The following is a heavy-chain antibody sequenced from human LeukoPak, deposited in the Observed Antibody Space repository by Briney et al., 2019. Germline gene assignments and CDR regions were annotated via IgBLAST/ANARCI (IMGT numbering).Heavy chain of an antibody. Sequence: SETLSLTCTGSGGSISSSSYYWGWIRQPPGKGLEWIGSIYYSGSTYYNPSLKSRVTISVDTSKNQFSLKLSSVTAADTAVYYCARDPYSGNYGDYYYYYMDVWGKGTTVTISS. CDR1: GGSISSSSYY. CDR3: ARDPYSGNYGDYYYYYMDV. CDR2: IYYSGST. J-gene: IGHJ6*03. D-gene: IGHD1-26*01. V-gene: IGHV4-39*07.